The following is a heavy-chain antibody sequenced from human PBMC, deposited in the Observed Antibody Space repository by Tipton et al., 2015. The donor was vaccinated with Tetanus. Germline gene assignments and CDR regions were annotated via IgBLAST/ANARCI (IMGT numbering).Heavy chain of an antibody. CDR1: GGSFSGSY. V-gene: IGHV4-34*01. J-gene: IGHJ5*02. Sequence: TLSLTCAVYGGSFSGSYWSWVRQPPGKGLEWIGEINHRGGTSYNPSLKSRVTISVDTSKNQFSLNMTSVTAADTAVYYCATLPKHWLAPRGAPWGQGILVTVSS. CDR3: ATLPKHWLAPRGAP. CDR2: INHRGGT. D-gene: IGHD6-19*01.